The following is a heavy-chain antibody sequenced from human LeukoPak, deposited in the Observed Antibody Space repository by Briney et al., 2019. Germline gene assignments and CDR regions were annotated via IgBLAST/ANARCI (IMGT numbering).Heavy chain of an antibody. CDR3: ARGRKITMVRGVTAQGVTALAGL. CDR2: INHSGST. J-gene: IGHJ2*01. CDR1: GFSITTGYY. D-gene: IGHD3-10*01. Sequence: SETLSLTCAVSGFSITTGYYWAWIRQPPGKGLEWIGEINHSGSTNYNPSLKSRVTISVDTSKNQFSLKLSSVTAADTAVYYCARGRKITMVRGVTAQGVTALAGLWGRGTLVTVSS. V-gene: IGHV4-38-2*01.